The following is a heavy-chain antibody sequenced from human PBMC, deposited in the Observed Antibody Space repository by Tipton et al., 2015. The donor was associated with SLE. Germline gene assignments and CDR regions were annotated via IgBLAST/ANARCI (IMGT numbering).Heavy chain of an antibody. J-gene: IGHJ6*02. Sequence: TLSLTCTVSGGSISSYYWSWIRPPAGKGLEWIGRIYSSGTTNYYPSLKSRVTMSVDTSKNQFSLKLTSVTAADTAVYYCARGGCSGRSCYPYYYGMDVWGPGTTVTVSS. CDR2: IYSSGTT. CDR3: ARGGCSGRSCYPYYYGMDV. V-gene: IGHV4-4*07. CDR1: GGSISSYY. D-gene: IGHD2-15*01.